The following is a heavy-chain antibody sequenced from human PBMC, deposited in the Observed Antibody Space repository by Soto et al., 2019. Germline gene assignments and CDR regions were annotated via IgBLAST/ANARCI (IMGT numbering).Heavy chain of an antibody. J-gene: IGHJ4*02. CDR1: GGSHTDYF. CDR2: ITHSGRA. CDR3: ARGRGIAL. D-gene: IGHD6-13*01. V-gene: IGHV4-34*01. Sequence: QVQLQQWGAGLLKPSETLSLTCAVYGGSHTDYFWNWVRQSPGKGLEWIGDITHSGRANYNPSLKSRVTISVDTSKNQISLELTSVTAADTAVYYCARGRGIALWGQGTLVTVSS.